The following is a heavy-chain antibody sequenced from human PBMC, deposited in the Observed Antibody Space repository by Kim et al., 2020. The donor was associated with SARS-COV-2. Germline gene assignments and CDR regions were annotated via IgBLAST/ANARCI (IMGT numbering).Heavy chain of an antibody. CDR3: ARDNDGEILDWGPSYYGSGSLSY. D-gene: IGHD3-10*01. J-gene: IGHJ4*02. CDR2: INVVNGNI. CDR1: GYTFTYYG. Sequence: ASVKVSCKASGYTFTYYGIHWVRQAPGQRLEWMGWINVVNGNIIYSQKFQGRVTITRDTSASFTYMELHSLRSEDTAVYYCARDNDGEILDWGPSYYGSGSLSYWGQGTRVTVSS. V-gene: IGHV1-3*01.